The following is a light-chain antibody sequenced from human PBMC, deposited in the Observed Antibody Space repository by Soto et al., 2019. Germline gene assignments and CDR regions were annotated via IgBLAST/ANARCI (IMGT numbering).Light chain of an antibody. J-gene: IGLJ3*02. V-gene: IGLV2-8*01. CDR1: SSDVGGHNF. CDR2: EVN. CDR3: SSYAGSNIWV. Sequence: QSALTQPPAASGSPGQSVTISCTGTSSDVGGHNFVSWYQQNPDKAPKVMIYEVNKRPSGVPDRFSGSKSGNTAFLTVSGLQADDEDDYYCSSYAGSNIWVFGGGTKLTVL.